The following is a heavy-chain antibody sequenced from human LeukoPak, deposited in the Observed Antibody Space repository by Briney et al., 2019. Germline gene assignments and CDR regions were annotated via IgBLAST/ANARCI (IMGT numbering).Heavy chain of an antibody. Sequence: PGGSLRLSCVASGFTFSSYSMNWVRQAPGKGLEWVSFISSSSRYIYYADSMKGRLTISRDNAENSLYLEMNSLRVEDTAVYYCARDQVVGANVHDALDIWGQGTMVTVSS. J-gene: IGHJ3*02. CDR1: GFTFSSYS. CDR2: ISSSSRYI. V-gene: IGHV3-21*01. D-gene: IGHD1-26*01. CDR3: ARDQVVGANVHDALDI.